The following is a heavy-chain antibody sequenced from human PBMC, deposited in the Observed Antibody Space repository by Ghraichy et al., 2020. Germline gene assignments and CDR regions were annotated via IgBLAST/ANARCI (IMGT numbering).Heavy chain of an antibody. D-gene: IGHD3-10*01. J-gene: IGHJ4*02. CDR2: IRGSGSNA. V-gene: IGHV3-23*01. Sequence: GESLNISCAASGLTFSSYAMSWVRQAPGKGLEWVSGIRGSGSNAYYADSVKGRFTISRDNSKNTLFLQMNSLRAEDTAVYYCAKAGGTYGSGSRWLDYWGQGTLVTVSS. CDR1: GLTFSSYA. CDR3: AKAGGTYGSGSRWLDY.